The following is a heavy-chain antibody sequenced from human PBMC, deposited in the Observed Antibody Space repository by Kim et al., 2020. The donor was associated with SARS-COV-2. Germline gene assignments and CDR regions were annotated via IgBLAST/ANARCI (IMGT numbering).Heavy chain of an antibody. D-gene: IGHD1-26*01. CDR3: TSPREGAFDY. CDR1: GFTFSSYW. V-gene: IGHV3-74*01. CDR2: INADGSNI. J-gene: IGHJ4*01. Sequence: GGSLRLSCAASGFTFSSYWMAWVRQVPGKGLVWVSRINADGSNIAYADSVKGRFTISRDNAKNTLYLQLNTLRAEDTAVYYCTSPREGAFDYWGHGTLVT.